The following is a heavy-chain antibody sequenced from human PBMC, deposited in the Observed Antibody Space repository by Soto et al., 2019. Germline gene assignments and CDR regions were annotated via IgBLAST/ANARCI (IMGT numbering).Heavy chain of an antibody. CDR2: ISGSGGST. V-gene: IGHV3-23*01. D-gene: IGHD4-17*01. Sequence: GGSLRLSCAASGFTFSSYAMSWVRQAPGKGLEWVSAISGSGGSTYYADSVKGRFTISRDNSKNTLYLQMNSLRAEDTAVYYCAKVRTVTPYFWYFDLWGRATLVTFSS. J-gene: IGHJ2*01. CDR3: AKVRTVTPYFWYFDL. CDR1: GFTFSSYA.